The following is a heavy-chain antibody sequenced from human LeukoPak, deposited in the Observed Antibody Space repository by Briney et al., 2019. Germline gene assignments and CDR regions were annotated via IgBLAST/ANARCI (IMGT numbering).Heavy chain of an antibody. J-gene: IGHJ4*02. V-gene: IGHV3-64*01. Sequence: GGSLRLSCAASGFTFSSNAMHWFRQAPGKGLEYVSAISSNGGSTYYANSVKGRFTISRDNSKNTLYLQMGSLRAEDMAVYYCARGRAIFGVVTIAPDYWGQGTLVTVSS. CDR2: ISSNGGST. CDR3: ARGRAIFGVVTIAPDY. CDR1: GFTFSSNA. D-gene: IGHD3-3*01.